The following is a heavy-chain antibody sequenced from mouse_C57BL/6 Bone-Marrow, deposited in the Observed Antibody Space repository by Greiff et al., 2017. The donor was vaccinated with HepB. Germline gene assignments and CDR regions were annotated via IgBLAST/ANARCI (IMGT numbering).Heavy chain of an antibody. D-gene: IGHD1-1*01. Sequence: EVKLVESGGGLVQPGGSLSLSCAASGFTFTDYYMSWVRQPPGKALEWLGFIRNKANGYTTEYSASVKGRFTISRDNSQSILYLQMNALRAEDSATYYCARWGSSYSYYFDYWGQGTTLTVSS. CDR3: ARWGSSYSYYFDY. V-gene: IGHV7-3*01. J-gene: IGHJ2*01. CDR1: GFTFTDYY. CDR2: IRNKANGYTT.